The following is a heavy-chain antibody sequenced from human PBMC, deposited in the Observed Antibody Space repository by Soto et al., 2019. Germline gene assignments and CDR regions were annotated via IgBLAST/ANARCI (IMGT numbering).Heavy chain of an antibody. V-gene: IGHV3-11*06. D-gene: IGHD2-15*01. CDR3: ARGPLYCSGGSCYGASLDY. CDR1: GFTFSDYY. Sequence: GGSLRLSCAASGFTFSDYYMSWIRQAPGKGLEWVSYISSSSSYTNYADSVKGRFTISRDNAKNSLYLQMNSLRAEDTAVYYCARGPLYCSGGSCYGASLDYWGQGTLVTVSS. J-gene: IGHJ4*02. CDR2: ISSSSSYT.